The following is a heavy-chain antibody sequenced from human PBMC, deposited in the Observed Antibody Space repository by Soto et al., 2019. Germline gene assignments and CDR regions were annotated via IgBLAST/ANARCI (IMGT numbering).Heavy chain of an antibody. CDR2: LSHGGNT. D-gene: IGHD2-15*01. CDR1: GDSISSRNW. J-gene: IGHJ6*04. Sequence: QVQLQKSGPGLVKPSGTLSLTCAVSGDSISSRNWWNWVRKPPGKGLGWIGQLSHGGNTTYNPSLQRRVTITIDRSNNRCCQALTYGTAADSAVYYCAGAGTGDFRGFSCDSGLYGMDVWGKGTTITVP. V-gene: IGHV4-4*02. CDR3: AGAGTGDFRGFSCDSGLYGMDV.